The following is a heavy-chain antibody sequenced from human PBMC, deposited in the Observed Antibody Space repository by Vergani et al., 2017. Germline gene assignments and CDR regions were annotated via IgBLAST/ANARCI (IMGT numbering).Heavy chain of an antibody. CDR1: GFTFSSSA. V-gene: IGHV3-23*01. Sequence: EVQLLESGGGLVQPGGSLTLSCAASGFTFSSSAMNWVRQAPGKGLEWVSGSIRDSTYYAASVKGRFTISRDNSKNTMYLKMNCLRAEDTAVYYCAKGLIQLITFFGAAPPPGFDYWGQGTLVTVSS. CDR2: SIRDST. D-gene: IGHD3-3*01. CDR3: AKGLIQLITFFGAAPPPGFDY. J-gene: IGHJ4*02.